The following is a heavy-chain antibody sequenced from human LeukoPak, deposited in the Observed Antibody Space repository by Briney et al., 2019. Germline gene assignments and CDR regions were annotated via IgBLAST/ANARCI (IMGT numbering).Heavy chain of an antibody. V-gene: IGHV1-8*01. J-gene: IGHJ6*03. CDR3: ARSGERGTYMDV. CDR1: GYTFTSYD. D-gene: IGHD1/OR15-1a*01. Sequence: ASVKVSCKASGYTFTSYDINWVRQATGQGLEWMGWMNPNSGNTGYAQKFQGRVTMTRNTSISTAYMELSSLRSEDTAVYYCARSGERGTYMDVWGKGTTVTVSS. CDR2: MNPNSGNT.